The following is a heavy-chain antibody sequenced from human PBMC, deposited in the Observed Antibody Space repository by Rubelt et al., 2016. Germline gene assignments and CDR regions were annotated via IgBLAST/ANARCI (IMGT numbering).Heavy chain of an antibody. D-gene: IGHD3-9*01. CDR1: GYSISSGYY. CDR3: ARERKVNFDWLDYYYGMDV. V-gene: IGHV4-61*01. J-gene: IGHJ6*02. CDR2: IYYSGRT. Sequence: QVQLQESGPGLVKPSETLSLTCTVSGYSISSGYYWGWIRQPPGKGLAWIGYIYYSGRTNYNPSLKIRVSISVDSSKSHVFLKLSAVTAADTAVYYCARERKVNFDWLDYYYGMDVWGQGTTVTVSS.